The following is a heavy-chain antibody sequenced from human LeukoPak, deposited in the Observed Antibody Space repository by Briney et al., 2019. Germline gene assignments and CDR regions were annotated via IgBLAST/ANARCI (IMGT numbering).Heavy chain of an antibody. D-gene: IGHD5-12*01. CDR2: INPNSGGT. CDR3: ARAPGYSGYDFGY. V-gene: IGHV1-2*02. CDR1: GYTFTGYY. J-gene: IGHJ4*02. Sequence: ASVTVSCKASGYTFTGYYMHWVRQAPGQGLEWMGWINPNSGGTNYAQKFQGRVTMTRDTSISTAYMELSRLRSDDTAVYYCARAPGYSGYDFGYWGQGTLVTVSS.